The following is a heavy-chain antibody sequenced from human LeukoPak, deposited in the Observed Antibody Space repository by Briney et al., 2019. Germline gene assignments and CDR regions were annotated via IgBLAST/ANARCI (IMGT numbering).Heavy chain of an antibody. Sequence: GESLKISCKGSGYSFTSYWIGWVRQMPGKGLEWMGIIYPGDSDTRYSPSLQGQVTISADKSISTAYLQWSSLKASGTAMYYCARSYCSSTSCLDWFDPWGQGTLVTVSS. CDR3: ARSYCSSTSCLDWFDP. CDR2: IYPGDSDT. J-gene: IGHJ5*02. CDR1: GYSFTSYW. D-gene: IGHD2-2*01. V-gene: IGHV5-51*01.